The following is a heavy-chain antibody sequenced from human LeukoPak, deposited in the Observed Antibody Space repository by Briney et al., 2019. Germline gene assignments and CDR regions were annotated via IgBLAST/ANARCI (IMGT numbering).Heavy chain of an antibody. D-gene: IGHD3-10*01. Sequence: PSETLSLTCAAYGVSFSGHYWSWIRQPPGKGLEWIGEISHSGNTNYNPSLKSRVTISVDTSKNQFFLKLSSVTAADTAVYYCARGSGVRGANGGSTSDYWGQGTLVTVSS. CDR3: ARGSGVRGANGGSTSDY. CDR2: ISHSGNT. CDR1: GVSFSGHY. J-gene: IGHJ4*02. V-gene: IGHV4-34*01.